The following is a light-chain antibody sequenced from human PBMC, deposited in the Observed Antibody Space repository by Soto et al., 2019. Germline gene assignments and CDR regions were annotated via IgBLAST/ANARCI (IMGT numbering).Light chain of an antibody. Sequence: EIVITQSPAPLSLSSGEKATLSCRACQRVSSNLACYQQIPGQAPRLLIYGASSRATGIPDRFSGSGSGTDFTRTISSLQSEDFALYYCQQYKDCPLTFGGGTKVDIK. V-gene: IGKV3D-15*01. J-gene: IGKJ4*01. CDR2: GAS. CDR1: QRVSSN. CDR3: QQYKDCPLT.